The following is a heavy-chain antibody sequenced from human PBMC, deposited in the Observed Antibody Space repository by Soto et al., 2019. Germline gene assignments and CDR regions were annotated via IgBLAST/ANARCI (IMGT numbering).Heavy chain of an antibody. V-gene: IGHV4-34*01. CDR1: GGSISGSY. Sequence: QVQLQQWGAGLLRPSETLSLTCAVYGGSISGSYWTWIRQPPGKGLEWIGEINQSGSTTYNPSLRSRVTISVDTSNNQLSLKLDSVIAADTAEYYCANGRAYPGYWGQGTLVVVSS. CDR3: ANGRAYPGY. CDR2: INQSGST. D-gene: IGHD2-21*01. J-gene: IGHJ4*02.